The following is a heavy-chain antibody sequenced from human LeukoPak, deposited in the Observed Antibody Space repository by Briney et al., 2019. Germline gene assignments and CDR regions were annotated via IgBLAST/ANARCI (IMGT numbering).Heavy chain of an antibody. CDR3: ATVTTIYYYYGMDV. Sequence: GESLKISCKGSGYIFTNYWIAWVRQMPGKGLEWMGRIDPSDSYTNYSPSFQGHVTISADKSISTAYLQWSSLKASDTAMYYCATVTTIYYYYGMDVWGQGTTVTVSS. J-gene: IGHJ6*02. D-gene: IGHD4-17*01. V-gene: IGHV5-10-1*01. CDR2: IDPSDSYT. CDR1: GYIFTNYW.